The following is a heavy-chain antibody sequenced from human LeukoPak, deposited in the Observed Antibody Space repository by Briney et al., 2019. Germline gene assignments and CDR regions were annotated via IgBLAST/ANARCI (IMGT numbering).Heavy chain of an antibody. CDR3: AREYGFSEEGPPRGFDY. CDR2: IYYSGST. V-gene: IGHV4-59*12. D-gene: IGHD3-3*01. CDR1: GGSISSYY. J-gene: IGHJ4*02. Sequence: SETLSLTCTVSGGSISSYYWSWIRQPPGKGLEWIGYIYYSGSTYYNPSLKSRVTISVDTSKNQFSLRLSSVTAADTAVYYCAREYGFSEEGPPRGFDYWGQGTLVTVSS.